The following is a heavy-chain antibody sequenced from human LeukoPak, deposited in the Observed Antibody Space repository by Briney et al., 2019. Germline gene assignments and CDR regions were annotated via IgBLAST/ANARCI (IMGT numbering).Heavy chain of an antibody. CDR2: ITSRGTTI. D-gene: IGHD6-19*01. CDR1: GFTCTTYE. J-gene: IGHJ4*02. V-gene: IGHV3-48*03. CDR3: AKVYIAVAGTVDY. Sequence: GGSLRLXCAASGFTCTTYEMNWVRPAPGKGLEWVSYITSRGTTIYYADSVKGRFTISRDNSKNTLYLQMNSLRAEDTAVYYCAKVYIAVAGTVDYWGQGTLVTVSS.